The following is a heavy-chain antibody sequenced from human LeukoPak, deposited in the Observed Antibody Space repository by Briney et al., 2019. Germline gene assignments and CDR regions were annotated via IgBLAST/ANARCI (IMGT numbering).Heavy chain of an antibody. Sequence: SETLSLTCAVYGGSFSGYYWGWIRQPPGKGLEWIGSIYHSGSTYYNPSLKSRVTISVDTSKNQFSLKLSSVTAADTAVYYCARRCSSTSCYDYFDYWGQGTLVTVSS. CDR3: ARRCSSTSCYDYFDY. CDR1: GGSFSGYY. J-gene: IGHJ4*02. D-gene: IGHD2-2*01. CDR2: IYHSGST. V-gene: IGHV4-34*01.